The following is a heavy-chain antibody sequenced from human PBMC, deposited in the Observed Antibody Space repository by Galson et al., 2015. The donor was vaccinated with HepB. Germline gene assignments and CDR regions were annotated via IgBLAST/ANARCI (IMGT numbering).Heavy chain of an antibody. CDR1: GFTFSDYY. Sequence: SLRLSCAASGFTFSDYYMTWVRKAPGQGLEWISYISSSGRYITYADSVQGRFTISRDNAKNSAYLQMNGLRAEDTGIYYCASPKRAEKGGQKYNFYMAVWGKGTTVTVSS. V-gene: IGHV3-11*06. D-gene: IGHD1-26*01. CDR2: ISSSGRYI. J-gene: IGHJ6*03. CDR3: ASPKRAEKGGQKYNFYMAV.